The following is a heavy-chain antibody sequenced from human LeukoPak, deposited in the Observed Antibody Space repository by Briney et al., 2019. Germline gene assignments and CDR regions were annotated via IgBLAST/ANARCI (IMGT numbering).Heavy chain of an antibody. CDR1: GGSISSYY. CDR2: IYYSGST. CDR3: ARLRPVAGYDAFDI. V-gene: IGHV4-59*08. J-gene: IGHJ3*02. Sequence: SETLSLTCSVSGGSISSYYWSWIRQPPGKGLEWIEYIYYSGSTNYNPSLKSRVTMSVDTSKNQFSLKLTSVTAADTAVYYCARLRPVAGYDAFDIWGDGTMVTV. D-gene: IGHD6-19*01.